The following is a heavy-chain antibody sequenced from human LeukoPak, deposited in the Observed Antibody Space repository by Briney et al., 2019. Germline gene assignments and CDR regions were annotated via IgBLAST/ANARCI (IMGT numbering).Heavy chain of an antibody. V-gene: IGHV4-59*01. CDR2: LYYSGST. D-gene: IGHD1-14*01. Sequence: SETLSLTCTVSGGSISSYYWSWIRQPPGKGLEWIGYLYYSGSTNYNPSLKSRVTISVDTSQNQFSLKLSSVTAADTAVYYCARKATADWYFDLWGRGTLVTVSS. CDR3: ARKATADWYFDL. CDR1: GGSISSYY. J-gene: IGHJ2*01.